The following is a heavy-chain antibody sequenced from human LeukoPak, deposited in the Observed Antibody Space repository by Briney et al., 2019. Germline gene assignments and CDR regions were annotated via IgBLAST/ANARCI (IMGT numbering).Heavy chain of an antibody. CDR1: GFTFSSYS. CDR2: ISSSSSTI. Sequence: GGSLRLSCAASGFTFSSYSMNWVRQAPGKGLEWVSYISSSSSTIYYADSVKGRFTISRDNAKNSLYLQMNSLRAEDTAVYYCARDRTVPQDAFDIWGQGTMVTVSS. J-gene: IGHJ3*02. CDR3: ARDRTVPQDAFDI. D-gene: IGHD1-1*01. V-gene: IGHV3-48*01.